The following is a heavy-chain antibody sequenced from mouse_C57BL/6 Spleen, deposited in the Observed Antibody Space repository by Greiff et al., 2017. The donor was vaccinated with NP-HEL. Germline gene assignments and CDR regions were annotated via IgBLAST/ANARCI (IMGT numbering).Heavy chain of an antibody. CDR3: TRWLRLFDY. J-gene: IGHJ2*01. CDR2: IDPETGGT. D-gene: IGHD2-2*01. CDR1: GYTFTDYE. V-gene: IGHV1-15*01. Sequence: QVQLQQSGAELVRPGASVTLSCKASGYTFTDYEMHWVKQTPVHGLEWIGAIDPETGGTAYNQKFKGKAILTADKSSSTAYMELRSLTSEDSAVYYCTRWLRLFDYWGQGTTLTVSS.